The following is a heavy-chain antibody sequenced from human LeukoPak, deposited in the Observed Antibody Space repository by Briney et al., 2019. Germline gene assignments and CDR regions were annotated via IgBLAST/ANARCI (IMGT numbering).Heavy chain of an antibody. CDR2: IYPGDSDT. CDR1: GYSFTSYW. Sequence: GESLKISCKGSGYSFTSYWIGWVRQMPGKGLEWMGIIYPGDSDTRYSPSFQGQVTISADKSISTAYLQWSSLKASDTAMYYFMRLYFDWPSTFDYWGQGTLVTVSS. J-gene: IGHJ4*02. D-gene: IGHD3-9*01. V-gene: IGHV5-51*01. CDR3: MRLYFDWPSTFDY.